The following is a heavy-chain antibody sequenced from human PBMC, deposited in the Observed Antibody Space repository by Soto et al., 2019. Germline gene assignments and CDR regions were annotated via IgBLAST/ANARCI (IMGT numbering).Heavy chain of an antibody. CDR2: ISSSGGST. V-gene: IGHV3-23*01. J-gene: IGHJ1*01. CDR1: GFTFSSYA. D-gene: IGHD2-2*02. Sequence: GGSLRLSCAASGFTFSSYAMSWVRQAPGKGLEWVSAISSSGGSTYYADSVKGRFTISRDNSKNTLYLQMNSLRAGDTAVYYCASRYCSSTSCYTFGYFHHWGQGTLVTVSS. CDR3: ASRYCSSTSCYTFGYFHH.